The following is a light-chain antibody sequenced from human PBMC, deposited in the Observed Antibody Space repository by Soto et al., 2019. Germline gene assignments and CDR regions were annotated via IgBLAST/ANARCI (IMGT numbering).Light chain of an antibody. J-gene: IGKJ5*01. CDR1: QTVSSSY. V-gene: IGKV3-20*01. CDR3: QQYGSSPIT. CDR2: GAS. Sequence: EIVLTQSPGTLSLSPGERATLSCRASQTVSSSYLAWYQQKPGQAPRLLIYGASSRATDIPDTFSGSGSGTDFTLTISRLEPEDFAVYYCQQYGSSPITFGQGTRLEIK.